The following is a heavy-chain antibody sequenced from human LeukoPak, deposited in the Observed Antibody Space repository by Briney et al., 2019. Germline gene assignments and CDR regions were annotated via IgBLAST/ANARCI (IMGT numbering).Heavy chain of an antibody. CDR2: ISSSGSNI. CDR3: AREIISAAGTDIYDACDI. CDR1: GFTFSDYY. Sequence: GGSLRLSCGASGFTFSDYYMSGIPQAPGKGLEGVSYISSSGSNIYYADSVKGRFTISRDNDKNSLYLQMNSLTAEDTAVYYCAREIISAAGTDIYDACDIWGQGIRVSVSS. D-gene: IGHD6-13*01. J-gene: IGHJ3*02. V-gene: IGHV3-11*04.